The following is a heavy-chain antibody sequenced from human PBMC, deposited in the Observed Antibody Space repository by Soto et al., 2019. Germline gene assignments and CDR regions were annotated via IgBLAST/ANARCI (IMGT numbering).Heavy chain of an antibody. J-gene: IGHJ5*02. V-gene: IGHV1-2*02. D-gene: IGHD3-3*01. CDR2: INPNSGGT. CDR1: GYTFTGYY. CDR3: ATAPGYDFWSGYRIGDNWFDP. Sequence: ASVKVSCKASGYTFTGYYMHWVRQAPGQGLEWMGWINPNSGGTNYAQKFQGRVTMTRDTSISTAYMELSRLRSDDTAVYYCATAPGYDFWSGYRIGDNWFDPWGQRTLVTVSS.